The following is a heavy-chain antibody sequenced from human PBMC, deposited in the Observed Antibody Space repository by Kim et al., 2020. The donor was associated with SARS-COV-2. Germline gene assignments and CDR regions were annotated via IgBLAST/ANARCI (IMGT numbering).Heavy chain of an antibody. CDR2: INHGGSRT. D-gene: IGHD3-16*01. J-gene: IGHJ4*02. CDR3: AKDTQGGCPGAD. Sequence: GGSLRLSCAGSGFTFSNFCFNWVRQAPGKGLEWVAIINHGGSRTFYADSVKGRFTVSRDDAKNTVSLQMNNLRVEDTAIYYCAKDTQGGCPGADWGQGTLVTVSS. V-gene: IGHV3-23*01. CDR1: GFTFSNFC.